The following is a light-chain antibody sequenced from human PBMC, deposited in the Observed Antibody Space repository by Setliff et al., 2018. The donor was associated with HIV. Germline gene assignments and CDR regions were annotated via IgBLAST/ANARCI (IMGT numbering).Light chain of an antibody. CDR2: GDT. CDR3: QSYEISLSGWRG. J-gene: IGLJ1*01. V-gene: IGLV1-40*01. CDR1: SSNLGAGYD. Sequence: QSVLTQPPSVSGAPGQRVTISCSGSSSNLGAGYDVHWDQQLPGTAPKLLIYGDTHRPSGVPDRFSGSKSGTSASLAITGLQAEDEADYYCQSYEISLSGWRGFGTGTKSPS.